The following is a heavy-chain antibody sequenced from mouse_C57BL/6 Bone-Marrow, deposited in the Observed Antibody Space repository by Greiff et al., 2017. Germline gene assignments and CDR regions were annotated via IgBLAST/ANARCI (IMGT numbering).Heavy chain of an antibody. CDR1: SYTFTSYG. V-gene: IGHV1-81*01. CDR2: IYPRSGNT. J-gene: IGHJ4*01. CDR3: ARDGYYGNYAMDY. D-gene: IGHD1-1*01. Sequence: VKLQESGAELARPGASVKLSCKASSYTFTSYGISWVKQRTGQGLEWIGEIYPRSGNTYSNEKFTGKATLTADKSSSTAYMELRNLTSEDSAVYFCARDGYYGNYAMDYWGQGTSVTVSS.